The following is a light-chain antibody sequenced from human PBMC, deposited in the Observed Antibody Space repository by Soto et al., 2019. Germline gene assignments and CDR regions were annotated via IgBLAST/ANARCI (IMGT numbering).Light chain of an antibody. V-gene: IGKV3-20*01. J-gene: IGKJ2*01. CDR1: QSVTSSY. Sequence: EIVLTQSPGTLSLSPGERATLSCRASQSVTSSYLAWYQQKPGQAPRLLIYGASSRATGIPDRFSGSGSGTDFTLTISRLEPEDFAVYYGQQYGSSPYTFGQETKLEIK. CDR2: GAS. CDR3: QQYGSSPYT.